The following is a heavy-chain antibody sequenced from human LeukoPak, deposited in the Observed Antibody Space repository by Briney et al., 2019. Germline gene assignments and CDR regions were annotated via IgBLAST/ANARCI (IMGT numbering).Heavy chain of an antibody. CDR2: INGSSGRT. J-gene: IGHJ4*02. V-gene: IGHV3-23*01. D-gene: IGHD3-22*01. CDR1: GFTFSSYA. Sequence: PGGTLRLSCAASGFTFSSYAMTWVRQAPGKGLEWVSDINGSSGRTNYADSVKGRFTISRDNSKNTLYLQMNSLRAEDTAVYYCAKASAMIVVVSKHFDYWGQGTLVTVSS. CDR3: AKASAMIVVVSKHFDY.